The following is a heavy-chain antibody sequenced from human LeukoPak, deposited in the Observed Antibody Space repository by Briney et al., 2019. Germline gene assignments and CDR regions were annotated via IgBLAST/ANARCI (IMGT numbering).Heavy chain of an antibody. D-gene: IGHD3-10*01. CDR3: ARDGIGGYYYGSGSYYYYYMDV. Sequence: ASVKVSCKASGYTFTSYDINWVRQATGQGLEWMGWMNPNSGNTGYAQKFQGRVTITRNTSISTAYMELSSLRSEDTAVYYCARDGIGGYYYGSGSYYYYYMDVWGKGTTVTVSS. V-gene: IGHV1-8*03. CDR1: GYTFTSYD. J-gene: IGHJ6*03. CDR2: MNPNSGNT.